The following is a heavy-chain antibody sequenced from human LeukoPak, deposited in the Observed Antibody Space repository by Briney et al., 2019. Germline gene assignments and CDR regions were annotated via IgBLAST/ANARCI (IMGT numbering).Heavy chain of an antibody. V-gene: IGHV4-59*01. D-gene: IGHD6-13*01. CDR2: IHYSGST. CDR3: AREVVAAAGTVDY. CDR1: GDSISSYY. J-gene: IGHJ4*02. Sequence: SETLSLTRTVSGDSISSYYWSWIRQPPGKGLEWIGYIHYSGSTNYNPSLKSRVTISVDTSKNQFSLILSSVTTADTAVYYCAREVVAAAGTVDYWGQGTLVTVSS.